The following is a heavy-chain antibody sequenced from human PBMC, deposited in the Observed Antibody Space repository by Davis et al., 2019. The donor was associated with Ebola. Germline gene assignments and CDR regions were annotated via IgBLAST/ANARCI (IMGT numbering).Heavy chain of an antibody. Sequence: SVKVSCKASGGTFSSYAISWVRQAPGQGLEWMGRIITILGIANYAQKFQGRVTITADKSTSTAYMELSSLRSEDTAVYYCARTCSGGSCPSYWFDPWGQGTLVTVSS. CDR1: GGTFSSYA. J-gene: IGHJ5*02. CDR2: IITILGIA. CDR3: ARTCSGGSCPSYWFDP. D-gene: IGHD2-15*01. V-gene: IGHV1-69*04.